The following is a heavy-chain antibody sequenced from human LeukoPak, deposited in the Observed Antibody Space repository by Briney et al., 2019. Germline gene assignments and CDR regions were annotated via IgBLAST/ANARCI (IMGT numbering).Heavy chain of an antibody. CDR3: ARHGAAAGIFHLGFDY. D-gene: IGHD6-13*01. CDR2: IDPSDSYT. J-gene: IGHJ4*02. Sequence: GESLKISCKGSGYSFTTYWITWVRQMPGKGLEWMGRIDPSDSYTSYSPSFEGHVTISADKSISTAYLQWSSLKASDTAVYYCARHGAAAGIFHLGFDYWGQGTLVTVSS. V-gene: IGHV5-10-1*01. CDR1: GYSFTTYW.